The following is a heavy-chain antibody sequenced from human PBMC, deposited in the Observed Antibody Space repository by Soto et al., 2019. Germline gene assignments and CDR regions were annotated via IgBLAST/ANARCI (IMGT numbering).Heavy chain of an antibody. Sequence: QLVESGGGLVQPGGSLRLSCAASGFTFSKFWMHWVRQAPGEGPVWLSRISGDGSSTSHADSVKGRFTISRDNAENTRFLQMTGLRVEDTAVSYCARAQYLPDDAYDAWGRGTVVTVSS. CDR1: GFTFSKFW. J-gene: IGHJ3*01. V-gene: IGHV3-74*01. D-gene: IGHD2-2*01. CDR2: ISGDGSST. CDR3: ARAQYLPDDAYDA.